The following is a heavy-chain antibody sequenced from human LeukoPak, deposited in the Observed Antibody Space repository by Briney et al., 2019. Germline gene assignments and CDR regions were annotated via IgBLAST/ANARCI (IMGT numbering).Heavy chain of an antibody. Sequence: AASVKVSCKASGGTFSSYAISWVRQAPGQGLEWMGGIIPIFGTANYAQKFQGRVTITADKSTSTAYMELSSLRSEDTAVYYCARAIVVVPGAPWVFDYWGQGTLVTVSS. CDR1: GGTFSSYA. CDR2: IIPIFGTA. D-gene: IGHD2-2*01. J-gene: IGHJ4*02. CDR3: ARAIVVVPGAPWVFDY. V-gene: IGHV1-69*06.